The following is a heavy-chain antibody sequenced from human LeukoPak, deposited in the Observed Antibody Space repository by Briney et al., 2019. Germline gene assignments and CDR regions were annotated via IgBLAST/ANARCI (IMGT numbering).Heavy chain of an antibody. CDR2: ISSSSSYI. J-gene: IGHJ6*03. V-gene: IGHV3-21*01. CDR1: GFTFSSYS. Sequence: GGSLRLSCAASGFTFSSYSMNWVRHAPGKRLEWVSSISSSSSYIYYADSVKGRFTISRDNAKNSLYLQMNSLRAEDTAVYYCARGESSSWYPYYYYMDVWGKGTTVTVSS. CDR3: ARGESSSWYPYYYYMDV. D-gene: IGHD6-13*01.